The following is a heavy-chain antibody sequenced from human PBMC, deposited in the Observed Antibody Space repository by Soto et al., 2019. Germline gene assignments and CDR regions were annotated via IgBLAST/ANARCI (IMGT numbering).Heavy chain of an antibody. V-gene: IGHV5-51*01. CDR3: ARSGGHFLGYGMDV. CDR1: GYSFTNYW. J-gene: IGHJ6*02. D-gene: IGHD3-3*01. Sequence: GESLKISCQGSGYSFTNYWIGWVRQMPGKGLEWMGIIYVDDSDTRYSPSFQGQVLISADKSISTAYLQWGSLKASDTAIYYCARSGGHFLGYGMDVWGQGTTVTVSS. CDR2: IYVDDSDT.